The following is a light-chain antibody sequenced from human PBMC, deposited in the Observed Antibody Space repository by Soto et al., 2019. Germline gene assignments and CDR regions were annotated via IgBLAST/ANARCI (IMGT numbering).Light chain of an antibody. CDR1: QSVSSY. CDR2: DAS. J-gene: IGKJ5*01. CDR3: QHRMSWLST. V-gene: IGKV3-11*01. Sequence: EIVLTQSPATLSLSPGERATLSCRASQSVSSYLVWYQQKPGQSPRLRIYDASNRATGIPARFIGSGSGTDFTLTISSLEPEDFAVYYCQHRMSWLSTLGQGTRLEI.